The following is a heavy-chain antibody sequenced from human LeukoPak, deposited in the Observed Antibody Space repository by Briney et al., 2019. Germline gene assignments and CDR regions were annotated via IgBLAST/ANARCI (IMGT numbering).Heavy chain of an antibody. CDR1: GYTFTSNG. D-gene: IGHD3-22*01. Sequence: ASVKVSCKASGYTFTSNGISWVRHAPGPGLEWMGWSSAYNGNTNYANKIHSRRTMTTDTSTSTAYTELRSPISDAPAVYYCASVDYYYYDSNDYYVRRIDYWGQGTLVTVSS. CDR2: SSAYNGNT. V-gene: IGHV1-18*01. J-gene: IGHJ4*02. CDR3: ASVDYYYYDSNDYYVRRIDY.